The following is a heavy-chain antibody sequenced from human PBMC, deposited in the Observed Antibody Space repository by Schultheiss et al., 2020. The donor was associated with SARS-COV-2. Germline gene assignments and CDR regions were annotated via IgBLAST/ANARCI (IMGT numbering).Heavy chain of an antibody. V-gene: IGHV1-18*01. J-gene: IGHJ4*02. D-gene: IGHD6-13*01. CDR2: ISGFNGDT. CDR3: ARGRATSWLPFIDH. CDR1: GYTFTSYG. Sequence: ASVKVSCKASGYTFTSYGISWVRQAPGQGLEWMGWISGFNGDTNYAQKFRDRVTMTTDTSTSTAYMELRSLTSDDTAVYFCARGRATSWLPFIDHWGQGTLVTVSS.